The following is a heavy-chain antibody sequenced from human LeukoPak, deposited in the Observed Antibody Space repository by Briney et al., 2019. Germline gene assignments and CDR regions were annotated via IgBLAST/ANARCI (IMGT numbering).Heavy chain of an antibody. V-gene: IGHV4-59*01. CDR1: GGSISSYY. Sequence: SETLSLTCTVSGGSISSYYWSWIRQPPGKELEWIGYSYSGGNANYNPSLKTRVTISIDTSENQFSLRLTSVTAADTAVYFCAHSKRGGGYYINAFAVWGQGTLVTISS. CDR2: SYSGGNA. CDR3: AHSKRGGGYYINAFAV. J-gene: IGHJ3*01. D-gene: IGHD1-26*01.